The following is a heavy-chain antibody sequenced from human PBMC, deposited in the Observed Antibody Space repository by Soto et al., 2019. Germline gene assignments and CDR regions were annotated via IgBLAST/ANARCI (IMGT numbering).Heavy chain of an antibody. D-gene: IGHD5-18*01. V-gene: IGHV1-18*01. CDR1: GYTFTSYA. CDR3: ARSGYSYGWEYFQH. J-gene: IGHJ1*01. Sequence: ASVKVSCKASGYTFTSYAIHWLRQAPGQRLEWMGWISAYNGNTKYAQKLQGRVTMTTDTSTSTAYMELRSLRSDDTAVYYCARSGYSYGWEYFQHWGQGTLVTVSS. CDR2: ISAYNGNT.